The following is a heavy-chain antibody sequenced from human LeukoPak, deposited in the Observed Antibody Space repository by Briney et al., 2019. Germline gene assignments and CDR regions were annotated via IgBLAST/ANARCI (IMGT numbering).Heavy chain of an antibody. Sequence: GASVKVSCKASGYTFTVYYMHWVRQAPGQGLEWMGWINPNSGGTNYAQKFQGRVTMTRDTSISTAHMELSRLRSDDTAVYYCARDAVGRYQLLNWFDPWGQGTLVTVSS. CDR1: GYTFTVYY. J-gene: IGHJ5*02. D-gene: IGHD2-2*01. V-gene: IGHV1-2*02. CDR3: ARDAVGRYQLLNWFDP. CDR2: INPNSGGT.